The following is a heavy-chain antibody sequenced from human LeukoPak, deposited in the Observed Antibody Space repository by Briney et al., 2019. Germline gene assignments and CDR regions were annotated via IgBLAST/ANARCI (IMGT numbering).Heavy chain of an antibody. D-gene: IGHD4-23*01. CDR1: GGAISNTSYY. CDR3: ARLRSYGGNRVIDY. CDR2: ASYSGST. J-gene: IGHJ4*02. Sequence: SVTLSLTCTVSGGAISNTSYYWGWIRQPPGNGLGWIGSASYSGSTYYNPSLESRVIISVDTSKHQFSLRLSSVTAADTAIYYCARLRSYGGNRVIDYWGQGTLVAVSS. V-gene: IGHV4-39*01.